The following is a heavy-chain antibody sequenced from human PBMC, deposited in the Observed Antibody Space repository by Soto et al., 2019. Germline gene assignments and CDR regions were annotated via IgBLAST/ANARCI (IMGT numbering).Heavy chain of an antibody. J-gene: IGHJ4*02. CDR3: ARESEDLTSNFDY. Sequence: SETLSLTCNVSGVTIRGYYWNWIRQPPGKTLEWIGSIYYTGGTNYNPSLKSRVTISVDTSKNHFSLKFNSLTAADTAVYYCARESEDLTSNFDYWGQGTLVTVSS. V-gene: IGHV4-59*01. CDR1: GVTIRGYY. CDR2: IYYTGGT.